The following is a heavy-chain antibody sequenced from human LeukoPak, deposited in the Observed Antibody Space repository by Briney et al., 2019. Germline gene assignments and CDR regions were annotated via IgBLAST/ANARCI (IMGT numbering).Heavy chain of an antibody. J-gene: IGHJ4*02. D-gene: IGHD5-12*01. CDR1: GFTFSSYE. Sequence: GGSLRLSCAASGFTFSSYEMNWVRQAPGKGLEWVSYISSSGTTIYYADSVKGRFTISRDNAKNSLYLQMNSLRAEDTAVYYCAREHSGYDFYYFDYWGQGTLVTVSS. V-gene: IGHV3-48*03. CDR2: ISSSGTTI. CDR3: AREHSGYDFYYFDY.